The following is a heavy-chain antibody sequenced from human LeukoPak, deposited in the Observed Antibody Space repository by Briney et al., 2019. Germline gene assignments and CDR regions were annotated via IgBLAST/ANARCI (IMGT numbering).Heavy chain of an antibody. CDR3: ATDGAVAGTAYPEY. J-gene: IGHJ4*02. V-gene: IGHV1-2*02. Sequence: GVSVKVSCKVSGYTFTGYYIHWVRQAPGQGLEWMGWINPNSGGTKYAQKFQGRVTMTRDTSISTAYMELSSLTSDDTALYYCATDGAVAGTAYPEYWGQGTLVTVSS. CDR1: GYTFTGYY. CDR2: INPNSGGT. D-gene: IGHD6-19*01.